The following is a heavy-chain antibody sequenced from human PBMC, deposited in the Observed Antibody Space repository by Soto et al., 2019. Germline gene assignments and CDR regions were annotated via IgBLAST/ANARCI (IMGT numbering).Heavy chain of an antibody. CDR3: ARGLNYPGDYDSPDFDY. J-gene: IGHJ4*02. V-gene: IGHV3-33*01. CDR1: GFPFSSYG. CDR2: IWYDGSNK. D-gene: IGHD4-17*01. Sequence: PGGSLRLSCAASGFPFSSYGMHWARQAPGKGLEWVAVIWYDGSNKYYADSVKGRFTISRDNSKNTLYLQMNSLRAEDTAVYYCARGLNYPGDYDSPDFDYWGQGTLVTVSS.